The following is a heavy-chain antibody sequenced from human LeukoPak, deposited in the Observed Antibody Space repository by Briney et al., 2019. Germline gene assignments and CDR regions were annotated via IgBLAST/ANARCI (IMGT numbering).Heavy chain of an antibody. D-gene: IGHD6-13*01. V-gene: IGHV3-23*01. CDR3: AKGGAEAGTLYLEY. J-gene: IGHJ4*02. CDR2: ISGSGGNT. CDR1: GFTFSSYA. Sequence: GGSLRLSCAASGFTFSSYAMTWVRQAPGEGLEWVSAISGSGGNTYYADSVKGRLTISRDNSKNTLYLQMNSLRAEDTAVYYCAKGGAEAGTLYLEYWGQGTLVTVSS.